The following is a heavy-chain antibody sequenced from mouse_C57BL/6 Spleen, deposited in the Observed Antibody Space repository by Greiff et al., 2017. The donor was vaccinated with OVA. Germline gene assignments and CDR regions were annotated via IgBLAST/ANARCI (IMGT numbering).Heavy chain of an antibody. CDR1: GYTFTSYW. V-gene: IGHV1-64*01. CDR3: ARRGSFYAMDY. J-gene: IGHJ4*01. CDR2: IHPNSGSS. Sequence: VKLQQPGAELVKPGASVMLSCKASGYTFTSYWMHWVKQRPGQGLEWIGMIHPNSGSSNYNEKFKSKATLTVDKSSSTAYMQLSSLTSEDSAVYYCARRGSFYAMDYWGQGTSVTVSS.